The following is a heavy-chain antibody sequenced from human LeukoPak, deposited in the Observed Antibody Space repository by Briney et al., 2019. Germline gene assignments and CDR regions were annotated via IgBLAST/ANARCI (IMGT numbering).Heavy chain of an antibody. V-gene: IGHV1-69*04. D-gene: IGHD4-17*01. Sequence: SVKVSCKASGGTFGSYAISWLRQAPGQGLEWMGRIIPILGIANYAQKFQGRVTITADKSTSTAYMELSSLRSEDTAVYYCARVSTVTTSGAFDIWGQGTMVTVSS. J-gene: IGHJ3*02. CDR2: IIPILGIA. CDR1: GGTFGSYA. CDR3: ARVSTVTTSGAFDI.